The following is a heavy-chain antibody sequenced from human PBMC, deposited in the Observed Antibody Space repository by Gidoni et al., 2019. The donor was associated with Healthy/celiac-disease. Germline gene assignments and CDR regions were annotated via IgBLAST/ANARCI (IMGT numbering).Heavy chain of an antibody. D-gene: IGHD3-22*01. CDR2: IYYSGST. Sequence: QVQLQESGPGLVQPSQTLSLTCTVSGGSISSGGYYWSWIRQHPGKGLEWIGYIYYSGSTYYNPSLKSRVTISVDTSKNQFSLKLSSVTAADTAVYYCARSSFDPSSGYYDAFDIWGQGTMVTVSS. CDR3: ARSSFDPSSGYYDAFDI. J-gene: IGHJ3*02. V-gene: IGHV4-31*03. CDR1: GGSISSGGYY.